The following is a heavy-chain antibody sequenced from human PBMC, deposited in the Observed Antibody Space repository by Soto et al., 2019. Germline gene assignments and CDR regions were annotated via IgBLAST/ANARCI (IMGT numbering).Heavy chain of an antibody. CDR3: ARALGFTCTNGVCYSSQYNWFDP. CDR2: IYYSGST. V-gene: IGHV4-59*08. D-gene: IGHD2-8*01. J-gene: IGHJ5*02. Sequence: SETLSLTCTVSGGSISSYYWSWIRQPPGKGLEWIGYIYYSGSTNYNPSLKSRVTISVDTSKNQFSLKLSSVTAADTAVYYCARALGFTCTNGVCYSSQYNWFDPWGQGTLVTVSS. CDR1: GGSISSYY.